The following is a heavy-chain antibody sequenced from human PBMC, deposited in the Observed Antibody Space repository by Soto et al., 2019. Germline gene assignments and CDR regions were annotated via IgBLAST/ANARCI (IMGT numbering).Heavy chain of an antibody. CDR1: GFTFSGYT. Sequence: PGGSLRLSCAASGFTFSGYTRNWVRQAPGKGLEWVSSITSGSSYIYYADSVKGRFTISRDNAKNSLYLQINSLRAEDTAMYYCARSSFDYWGQGTLVTVSS. J-gene: IGHJ4*02. CDR3: ARSSFDY. CDR2: ITSGSSYI. V-gene: IGHV3-21*01.